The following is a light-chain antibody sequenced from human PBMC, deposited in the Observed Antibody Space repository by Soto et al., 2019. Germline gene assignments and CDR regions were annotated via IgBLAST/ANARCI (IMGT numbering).Light chain of an antibody. Sequence: QSVLTQPPSASGTPGQRVTISCSGSSSNIGSNPVNWYQQLPGTAPKLLIYSNHQRPSGVPDRFSGSKSGTSASLAISGLQSEDEADYYCALWDDSLNGGVFGGGTQLTVL. CDR2: SNH. V-gene: IGLV1-44*01. CDR3: ALWDDSLNGGV. J-gene: IGLJ3*02. CDR1: SSNIGSNP.